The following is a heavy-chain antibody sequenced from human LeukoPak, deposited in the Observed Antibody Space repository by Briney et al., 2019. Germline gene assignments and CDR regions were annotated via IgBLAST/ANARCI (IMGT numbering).Heavy chain of an antibody. V-gene: IGHV4-59*01. J-gene: IGHJ3*02. D-gene: IGHD3-10*01. CDR3: ARGGYYGSGSDDAFDI. CDR1: GGSISSYN. CDR2: IFYRGST. Sequence: SETLSLTCTVSGGSISSYNWSWIRQTPGKRLEWIGYIFYRGSTNYNPSLKSRVAISEDTSKNQFFLNLSSVTAADTVVYYCARGGYYGSGSDDAFDIWGQGTMVTVSS.